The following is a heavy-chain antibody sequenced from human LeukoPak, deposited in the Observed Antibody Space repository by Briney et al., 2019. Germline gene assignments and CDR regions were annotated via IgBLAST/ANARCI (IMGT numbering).Heavy chain of an antibody. CDR2: IFPSGGEI. CDR3: ATYRQGLLPFES. D-gene: IGHD5-18*01. Sequence: PGGSLRLSCAASGFTFSTFAMIWVRQPPGKGLEWVSSIFPSGGEIHYADSVRGRFTISRDNSKSILSLQMNSLRAEDTAIYYCATYRQGLLPFESWGQGTLVTVSS. V-gene: IGHV3-23*01. J-gene: IGHJ4*02. CDR1: GFTFSTFA.